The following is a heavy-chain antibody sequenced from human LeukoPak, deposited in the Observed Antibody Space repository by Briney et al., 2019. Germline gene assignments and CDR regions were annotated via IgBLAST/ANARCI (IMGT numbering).Heavy chain of an antibody. Sequence: SETLSLTCTVSGGSISTYYWSWIRQPPGKGLEWIGYIYYSGSTNYNPSLKSRVSISVDASKNQFSLKLSSVTAADTAVYYCARGADSSGYYSIFYFDYWGQGTLVTVSS. J-gene: IGHJ4*02. V-gene: IGHV4-59*01. CDR3: ARGADSSGYYSIFYFDY. CDR1: GGSISTYY. CDR2: IYYSGST. D-gene: IGHD3-22*01.